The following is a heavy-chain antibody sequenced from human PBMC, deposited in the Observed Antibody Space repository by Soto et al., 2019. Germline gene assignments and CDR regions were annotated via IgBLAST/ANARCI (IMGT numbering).Heavy chain of an antibody. J-gene: IGHJ4*02. V-gene: IGHV3-73*01. CDR2: IRSKANSYAT. CDR1: GFTFSNFA. Sequence: GQLLEYGGGLVQPGGSLRLSCTASGFTFSNFAMTWVRQAPGKGLEWVGRIRSKANSYATAYAASVKGRFTISRDDSKNTAYLQMNSLKTEDTAVYYCTSTYYYDSSGYYSYWGQGTLVTVSS. CDR3: TSTYYYDSSGYYSY. D-gene: IGHD3-22*01.